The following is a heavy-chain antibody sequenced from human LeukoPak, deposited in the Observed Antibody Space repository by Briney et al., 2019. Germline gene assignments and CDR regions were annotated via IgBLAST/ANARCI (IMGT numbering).Heavy chain of an antibody. J-gene: IGHJ4*02. V-gene: IGHV3-7*01. CDR1: GFSFRDFW. D-gene: IGHD2/OR15-2a*01. CDR2: INQGGSVK. CDR3: ARDLLYCTSSSCPFEY. Sequence: PGGSLRLSCAASGFSFRDFWMTWVRQAPGKGLEWVANINQGGSVKYYVDSVKGRFTISRDDAKSSLYLQMNSLRAEDTALYYCARDLLYCTSSSCPFEYWGQGTLVTVSS.